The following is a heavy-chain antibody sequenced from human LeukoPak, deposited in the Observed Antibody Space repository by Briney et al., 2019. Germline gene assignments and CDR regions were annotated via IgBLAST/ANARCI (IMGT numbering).Heavy chain of an antibody. D-gene: IGHD3-10*01. V-gene: IGHV3-15*01. Sequence: GGSLTLSCVASGFTFSRFEMNWLGQPPGKGLELVDRIKNKPDGGTTDYAAPVKGRFTISRDDSESTLYLQMNSLKTEDTAVYYCTVVNYGSGSYPLGSWGQGTLVTVSS. CDR3: TVVNYGSGSYPLGS. CDR2: IKNKPDGGTT. J-gene: IGHJ5*02. CDR1: GFTFSRFE.